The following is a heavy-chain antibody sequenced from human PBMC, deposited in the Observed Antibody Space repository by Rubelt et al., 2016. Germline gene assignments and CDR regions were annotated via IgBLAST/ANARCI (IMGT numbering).Heavy chain of an antibody. CDR3: ARDDSLSAYSYVWDY. V-gene: IGHV3-20*03. CDR2: INWNGGST. D-gene: IGHD3-22*01. Sequence: GLEWVSGINWNGGSTGYADSVKGRFTISRDNAKNSLYLQMNSLRAEDTAVYYCARDDSLSAYSYVWDYWGQGTLVTVSS. J-gene: IGHJ4*02.